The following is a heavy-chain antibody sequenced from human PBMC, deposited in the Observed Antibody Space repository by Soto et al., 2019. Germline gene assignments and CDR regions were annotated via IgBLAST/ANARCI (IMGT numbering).Heavy chain of an antibody. Sequence: PGGSLRLSCAGSGFTFHNYAMTWFRQPPGKGLEWVSGISGGSGSTYYADSVKGRFTISRDNSKNTLYLQMDSPRAEDTALYFCARMNTNWPNFDYWGQGTQVTVS. V-gene: IGHV3-23*01. CDR3: ARMNTNWPNFDY. CDR1: GFTFHNYA. J-gene: IGHJ4*02. D-gene: IGHD1-1*01. CDR2: ISGGSGST.